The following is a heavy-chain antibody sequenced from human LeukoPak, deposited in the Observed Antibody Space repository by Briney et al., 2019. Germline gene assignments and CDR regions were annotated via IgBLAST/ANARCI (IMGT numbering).Heavy chain of an antibody. J-gene: IGHJ4*02. CDR2: ISSSSSYI. D-gene: IGHD3-9*01. CDR3: AKIEGDYDILTGHKKNFDY. Sequence: GGSLRLSCAASGFTFNNYAMTWVRQAPGKGLEWVSSISSSSSYIYYADSVKGRFTISRDNSKNTLYLQMNSLRAEDTAVYYCAKIEGDYDILTGHKKNFDYWGQGTLVTVSS. V-gene: IGHV3-21*04. CDR1: GFTFNNYA.